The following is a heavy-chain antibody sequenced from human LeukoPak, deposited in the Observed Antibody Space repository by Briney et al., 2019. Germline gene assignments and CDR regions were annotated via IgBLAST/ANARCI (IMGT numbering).Heavy chain of an antibody. D-gene: IGHD3-10*01. CDR1: GFTFSSYS. Sequence: GGSLRLSCAASGFTFSSYSMNWVRQAPGKGLEWVSVIYSGGGTYYSHSVKGRFTISRDNSKNTLYLQMNTLRVEDTAVYYCVRDEGFHGSGSNWGPGTLVTVSS. J-gene: IGHJ4*02. V-gene: IGHV3-66*01. CDR2: IYSGGGT. CDR3: VRDEGFHGSGSN.